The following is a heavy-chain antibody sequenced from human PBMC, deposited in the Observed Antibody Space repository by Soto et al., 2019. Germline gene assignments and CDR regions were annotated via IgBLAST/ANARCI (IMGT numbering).Heavy chain of an antibody. CDR3: ARDQNYYDSSGYYANDDFDI. D-gene: IGHD3-22*01. V-gene: IGHV4-31*03. CDR1: GGSISSGGYY. CDR2: IYYSGST. Sequence: QVQLQESGPGLVKPSQTLSLTCTVSGGSISSGGYYWSWIRQHPGKGLEWIGYIYYSGSTYYNPSLKSRVTISVDTSKNQFSLKLSSVTAADTAVYYCARDQNYYDSSGYYANDDFDIWGQGTMVTVSS. J-gene: IGHJ3*02.